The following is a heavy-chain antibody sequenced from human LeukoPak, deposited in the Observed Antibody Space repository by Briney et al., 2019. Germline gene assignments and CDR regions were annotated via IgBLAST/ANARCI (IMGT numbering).Heavy chain of an antibody. Sequence: SETLSLTCAVSGGSITTTDFDWAWIRQPPGQGFEWIATISSSGKAYYCPSLMSRVTISVDTSKNQFSLDVTSVTAADTGLFYCARFKGGTGFDYWGRGILVIVS. CDR3: ARFKGGTGFDY. D-gene: IGHD1-26*01. CDR2: ISSSGKA. J-gene: IGHJ4*02. CDR1: GGSITTTDFD. V-gene: IGHV4-39*01.